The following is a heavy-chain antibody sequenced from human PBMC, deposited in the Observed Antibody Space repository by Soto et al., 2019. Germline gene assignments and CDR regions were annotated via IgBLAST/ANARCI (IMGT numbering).Heavy chain of an antibody. V-gene: IGHV1-69*08. J-gene: IGHJ6*04. CDR3: ARDRGLRNV. CDR1: GGTFSSYT. D-gene: IGHD1-26*01. Sequence: QVQLVQSGAEVKKPGSSVKVSCKASGGTFSSYTISWVRQAPGPGLEWMGRLIPILGIANYAQKFQGRGTITADKSTSTAYLELSSLRSEDTAVYYCARDRGLRNVWGKGTTVTVSS. CDR2: LIPILGIA.